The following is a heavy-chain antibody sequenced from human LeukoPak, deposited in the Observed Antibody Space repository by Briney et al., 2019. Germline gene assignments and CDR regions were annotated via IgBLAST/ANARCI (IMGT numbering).Heavy chain of an antibody. J-gene: IGHJ4*02. V-gene: IGHV3-20*04. Sequence: PGGSLRLSCAASGFKFDDYGMRWVRQAPGKGLEWVSGISWNGGNTGYADSVKGRFTISRDNAKNSLFLQVNSLRADDTAFYYCAREGIYCVNGVCYLDYWGQGTLVTVSS. CDR2: ISWNGGNT. CDR1: GFKFDDYG. D-gene: IGHD2-8*01. CDR3: AREGIYCVNGVCYLDY.